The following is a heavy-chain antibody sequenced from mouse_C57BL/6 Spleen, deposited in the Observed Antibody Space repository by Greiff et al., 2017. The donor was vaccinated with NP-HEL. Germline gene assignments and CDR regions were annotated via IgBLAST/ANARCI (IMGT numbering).Heavy chain of an antibody. CDR3: ARNRPYGNYGYFDV. V-gene: IGHV2-2*01. D-gene: IGHD2-1*01. CDR1: GFSLTSYG. CDR2: IWSGGST. Sequence: QVQLQQSGPGLVQPSQSLSITCTVSGFSLTSYGVHWVRQSPGKGLEWLGVIWSGGSTDYNAAFISRLSISKDNSKSQVFFKMNSLQADDTAIYYCARNRPYGNYGYFDVWGTGTTVTVSS. J-gene: IGHJ1*03.